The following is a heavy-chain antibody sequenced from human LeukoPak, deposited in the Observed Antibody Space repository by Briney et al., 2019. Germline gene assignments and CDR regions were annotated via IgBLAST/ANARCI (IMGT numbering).Heavy chain of an antibody. Sequence: SQTPSPTPTLSGYSITSGYNWGWFRQPPRKGLEWFGSIYHSGSTYYNPSLKSRVTISVDTSKNQFSLKLSSVTAADTAVYYCARAVAAPYYYYYMDVWGKGTTVTVSS. CDR3: ARAVAAPYYYYYMDV. CDR1: GYSITSGYN. D-gene: IGHD6-19*01. J-gene: IGHJ6*03. CDR2: IYHSGST. V-gene: IGHV4-38-2*02.